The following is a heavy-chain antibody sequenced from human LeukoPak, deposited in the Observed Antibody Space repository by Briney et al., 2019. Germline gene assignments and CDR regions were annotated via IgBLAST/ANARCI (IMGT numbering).Heavy chain of an antibody. D-gene: IGHD2-2*01. CDR3: ARWYCSSTSCYYDY. Sequence: GGSLRLSCAASGFTVTTNFMSWVRQAPGKGLEWVPIIYDIGATKYTDSVKGRFTISRDNSKNTLYLQMNSLRAEDTAVYFCARWYCSSTSCYYDYWGQGTLVTVSS. J-gene: IGHJ4*02. CDR2: IYDIGAT. V-gene: IGHV3-53*01. CDR1: GFTVTTNF.